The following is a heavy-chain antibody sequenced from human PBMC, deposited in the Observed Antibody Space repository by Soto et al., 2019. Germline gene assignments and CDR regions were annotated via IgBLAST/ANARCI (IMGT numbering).Heavy chain of an antibody. Sequence: QVQLVQSGAEVKKPGASVKVSCKASGYTFTSYAISWVRQAPGQGLEWMGWISTYNGNTKYAQKLKSSVNMTTDTSRSTGYMELRSLRSDDAAVYLCARNLCGNGVCYSYVDYWGQGTLVTVSS. CDR2: ISTYNGNT. J-gene: IGHJ4*02. D-gene: IGHD2-8*01. CDR3: ARNLCGNGVCYSYVDY. V-gene: IGHV1-18*01. CDR1: GYTFTSYA.